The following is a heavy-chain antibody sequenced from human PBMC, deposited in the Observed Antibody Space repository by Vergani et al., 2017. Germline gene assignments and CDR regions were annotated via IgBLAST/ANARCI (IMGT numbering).Heavy chain of an antibody. CDR2: IYHVGST. Sequence: QLQLQESGPGLVKPSETLSLTCTVSGGSISSSSYYWGWIRQPPEKGLEWIGIIYHVGSTYYNPSLKSRVTISVDTSKNQFSLKLSSVTAADTAVYYCARWHGFLHYFDYWGQGTLVTVSS. CDR3: ARWHGFLHYFDY. V-gene: IGHV4-39*01. J-gene: IGHJ4*02. D-gene: IGHD3-10*01. CDR1: GGSISSSSYY.